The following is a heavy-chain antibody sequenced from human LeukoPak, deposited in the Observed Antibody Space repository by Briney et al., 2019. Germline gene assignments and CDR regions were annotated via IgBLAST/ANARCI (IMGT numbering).Heavy chain of an antibody. CDR2: INPNSGGT. CDR1: GYTFTGYY. D-gene: IGHD6-13*01. J-gene: IGHJ5*02. V-gene: IGHV1-2*02. Sequence: ASVKVSCKASGYTFTGYYMHWVRQAPGQGLEWMGWINPNSGGTSYAQKFQGRVTMTRDTSISTAYMELSRLRSDDTAVYYCARAGDSSSWDNWFDPWGQGTLVTVSS. CDR3: ARAGDSSSWDNWFDP.